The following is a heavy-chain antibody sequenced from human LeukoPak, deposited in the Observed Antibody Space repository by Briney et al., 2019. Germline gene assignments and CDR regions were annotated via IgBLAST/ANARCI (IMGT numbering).Heavy chain of an antibody. Sequence: GGSLRLSCVASGFPFSSYWMTWVRQAPGKGLEWVANIKQDGSKKSYVDSVKGRFTISRDNAKNSLYLQMNSLRAEDTAIYYCAKADCSGTSCYIDYWGQGTLVTVSS. J-gene: IGHJ4*02. CDR1: GFPFSSYW. CDR3: AKADCSGTSCYIDY. D-gene: IGHD2-2*01. V-gene: IGHV3-7*01. CDR2: IKQDGSKK.